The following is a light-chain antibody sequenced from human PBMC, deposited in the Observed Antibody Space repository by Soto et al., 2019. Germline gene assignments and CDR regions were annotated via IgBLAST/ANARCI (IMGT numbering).Light chain of an antibody. CDR3: FSYAGTSTFVI. J-gene: IGLJ2*01. CDR1: SSDVGSYNL. Sequence: QSALTQPASVSGAPGQSITISCTGTSSDVGSYNLVSWYQHHPGKVPKLIIYEDSERPSGVSDRFSGSKSGNTASLAISGLQAEDEADYYCFSYAGTSTFVIFGGGTKLTV. V-gene: IGLV2-23*02. CDR2: EDS.